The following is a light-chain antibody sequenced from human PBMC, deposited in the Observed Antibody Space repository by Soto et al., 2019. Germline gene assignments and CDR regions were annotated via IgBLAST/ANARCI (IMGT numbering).Light chain of an antibody. V-gene: IGKV1-9*01. CDR1: QGISSY. J-gene: IGKJ5*01. CDR3: QHLDSYST. CDR2: AAS. Sequence: DIQLTQSPSFLSASVGDRVTITCRASQGISSYLAWYKQKPGKAAKLLIYAASTLQSGVPSRFSGSGSGTEFTLTISSLQPEDFATYYCQHLDSYSTFGQGTRLEVK.